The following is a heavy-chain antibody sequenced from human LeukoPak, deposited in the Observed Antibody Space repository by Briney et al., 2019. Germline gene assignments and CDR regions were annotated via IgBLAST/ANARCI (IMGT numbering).Heavy chain of an antibody. CDR3: ASTIAVAGIGNDY. J-gene: IGHJ4*02. V-gene: IGHV4-39*01. CDR1: GGSISSSSYY. D-gene: IGHD6-19*01. CDR2: IYYSGST. Sequence: PSETLSLTCTVSGGSISSSSYYWGWIRQPPGKGLEWFGSIYYSGSTYYNPSLKSRVTISVDTSKNQFSLKRSSVTAADTAVYYCASTIAVAGIGNDYWGQGTLVTVSS.